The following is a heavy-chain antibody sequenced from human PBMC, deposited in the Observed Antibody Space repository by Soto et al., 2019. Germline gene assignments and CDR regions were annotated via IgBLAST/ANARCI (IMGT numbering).Heavy chain of an antibody. CDR3: ARAWLGYCSGGSCGSREGYFDL. CDR2: IIPIFGTA. CDR1: GGTFSSYA. D-gene: IGHD2-15*01. V-gene: IGHV1-69*01. Sequence: QVQLVQSGAEVKKPGSSVKVSCKASGGTFSSYAISWVRQAPGQGLEWMGGIIPIFGTANYAQKFQGRVTITADESTSTAYMELSSLRSEDTAVYYCARAWLGYCSGGSCGSREGYFDLWGRGTLVTVSS. J-gene: IGHJ2*01.